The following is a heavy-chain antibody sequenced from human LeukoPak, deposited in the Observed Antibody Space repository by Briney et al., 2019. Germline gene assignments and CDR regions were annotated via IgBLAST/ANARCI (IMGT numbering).Heavy chain of an antibody. V-gene: IGHV1-69*01. J-gene: IGHJ6*03. CDR1: GGTFSSYA. CDR3: ARERGKDSSPFYYYYYMDV. D-gene: IGHD3-22*01. Sequence: SMKVSCKASGGTFSSYAISWVRQAPGQGLEWMGGIIPIFGTANYAQKFQGRVTITAGESTSTAYMELSSLRSEDTAVYYCARERGKDSSPFYYYYYMDVWGKGTTVTVSS. CDR2: IIPIFGTA.